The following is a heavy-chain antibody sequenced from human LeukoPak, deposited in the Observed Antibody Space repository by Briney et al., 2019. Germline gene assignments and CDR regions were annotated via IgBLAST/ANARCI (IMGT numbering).Heavy chain of an antibody. CDR3: ARGGSGWYSDY. J-gene: IGHJ4*02. Sequence: ASVKVSCKASGYTFSSYYIHWVRQAPGQGLEWMGIINPSAGSTTYAQKFQGRVTITRDTSTSTVYMELSSLRSDDTAVFYCARGGSGWYSDYWGQGTLVTVSS. CDR2: INPSAGST. D-gene: IGHD6-19*01. V-gene: IGHV1-46*03. CDR1: GYTFSSYY.